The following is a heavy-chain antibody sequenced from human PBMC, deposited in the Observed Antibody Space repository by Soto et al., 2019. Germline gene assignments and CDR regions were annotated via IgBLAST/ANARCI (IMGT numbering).Heavy chain of an antibody. D-gene: IGHD3-22*01. V-gene: IGHV4-30-4*01. CDR2: IYYSGTT. CDR3: ARLFAYYDQEPGAFDF. J-gene: IGHJ3*01. CDR1: GGSISDVDYY. Sequence: PSETLSLTCTVSGGSISDVDYYWSWIRQPPGKGLEWIGYIYYSGTTYFNPSLKSRVSISIDTSRGQFSLQLSSVTAADTAVYYCARLFAYYDQEPGAFDFWGQGTMVTVSS.